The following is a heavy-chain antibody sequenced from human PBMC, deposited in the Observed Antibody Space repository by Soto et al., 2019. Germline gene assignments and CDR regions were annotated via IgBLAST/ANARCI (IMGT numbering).Heavy chain of an antibody. D-gene: IGHD2-8*01. Sequence: PSETLSLTCAVYGGSFSGYYWSWIRQPPGKGLEWIGEINHSGSTNYNPSLKSRVTISVDTSKNQFSLKLSSVTAADTAVYYCASTKGRSTWPGMGGYYSYCMDVLRQGTTVHVPS. CDR1: GGSFSGYY. CDR3: ASTKGRSTWPGMGGYYSYCMDV. J-gene: IGHJ6*01. V-gene: IGHV4-34*01. CDR2: INHSGST.